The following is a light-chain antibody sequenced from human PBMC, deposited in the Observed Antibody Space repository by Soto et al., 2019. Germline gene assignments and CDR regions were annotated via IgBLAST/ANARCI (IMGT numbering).Light chain of an antibody. CDR2: KAS. V-gene: IGKV1-5*03. Sequence: DIQMTQFPSTLSASVGDRVTITCRASQSITNWLAWYQQKPGKAPKLLIFKASSLESGVSSRFSGSGSGTEFTLSISRLQPDDSATYYCQLYNSYPLTFGPGTKVDIK. J-gene: IGKJ3*01. CDR3: QLYNSYPLT. CDR1: QSITNW.